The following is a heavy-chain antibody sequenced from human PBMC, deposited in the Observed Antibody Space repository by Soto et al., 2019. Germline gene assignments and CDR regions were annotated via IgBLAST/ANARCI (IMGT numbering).Heavy chain of an antibody. V-gene: IGHV1-46*01. CDR3: ARDLPRDLVRGSFDI. Sequence: QAQLVQSEAEVKKPGASANISCKASGYTFTRYNIHWVRQAPGQGLEWMGIIDTRGGSTDYTQRFQGRVTMTRDTSTGTVYMHLSSLGSEDTAIYYCARDLPRDLVRGSFDIWGQGTMVTVSS. D-gene: IGHD3-10*01. CDR1: GYTFTRYN. CDR2: IDTRGGST. J-gene: IGHJ3*02.